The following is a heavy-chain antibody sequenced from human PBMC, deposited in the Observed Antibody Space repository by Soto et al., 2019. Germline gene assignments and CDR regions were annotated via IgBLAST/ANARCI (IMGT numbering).Heavy chain of an antibody. J-gene: IGHJ6*02. CDR1: GITFGSRA. CDR3: ARALIVVVVAATPSGMDV. V-gene: IGHV3-23*01. Sequence: GGSLRLSCVASGITFGSRAMSWVRQAPGEGLEWVSTITDTGGDAKYADSVRGRFTISRDNSKSTLYLQMNSLRAEDTAVYYCARALIVVVVAATPSGMDVWGQGTTVTVSS. D-gene: IGHD2-15*01. CDR2: ITDTGGDA.